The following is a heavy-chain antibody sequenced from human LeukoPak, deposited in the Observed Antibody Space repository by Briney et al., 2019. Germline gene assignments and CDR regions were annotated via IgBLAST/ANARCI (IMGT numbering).Heavy chain of an antibody. CDR1: GFTFSSYG. V-gene: IGHV3-30*02. CDR3: AKDRGGHYDILTGFDY. J-gene: IGHJ4*02. CDR2: IRYDGSNK. D-gene: IGHD3-9*01. Sequence: GGSLRLSCAASGFTFSSYGMHWVCHAPGKGLEWVAFIRYDGSNKYYADSVKGRFTISRDNSKNTLYLQMNSLRAEDTAVYYCAKDRGGHYDILTGFDYWGQGTLVTVSS.